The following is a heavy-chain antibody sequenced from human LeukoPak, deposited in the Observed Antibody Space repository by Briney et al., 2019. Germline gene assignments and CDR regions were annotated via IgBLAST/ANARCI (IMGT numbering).Heavy chain of an antibody. Sequence: ASVKVSCKASGYTFTSYDINWVRQATGQGLEWMGWMNPNSGNTGYAQKFQGRVTMTRNTSISTAYMELSSLRSEDTAVHYCARYYYDSSGYPEGFDYWGQGTLVTVSS. CDR3: ARYYYDSSGYPEGFDY. CDR2: MNPNSGNT. D-gene: IGHD3-22*01. CDR1: GYTFTSYD. V-gene: IGHV1-8*01. J-gene: IGHJ4*02.